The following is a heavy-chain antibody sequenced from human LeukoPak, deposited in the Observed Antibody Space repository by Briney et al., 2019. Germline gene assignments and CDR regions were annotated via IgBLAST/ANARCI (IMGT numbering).Heavy chain of an antibody. CDR3: ARDQGAVAFFDY. Sequence: SETLSLTCAVPGGSISSSSYYWGCIRQPPGKGLEWIGSIYYSGSTFYNPSLKSRVTISVDTSKNQFSLKLSSVTAADTAVYYCARDQGAVAFFDYWGQGTLVTVSS. CDR2: IYYSGST. J-gene: IGHJ4*02. V-gene: IGHV4-39*07. CDR1: GGSISSSSYY. D-gene: IGHD6-19*01.